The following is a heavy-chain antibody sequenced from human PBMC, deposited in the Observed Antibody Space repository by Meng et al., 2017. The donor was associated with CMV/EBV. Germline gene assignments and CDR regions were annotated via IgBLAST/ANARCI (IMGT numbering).Heavy chain of an antibody. V-gene: IGHV4-34*01. CDR2: INHSGST. J-gene: IGHJ4*02. CDR3: ARESMVRGED. Sequence: QVQLQKWGAGLLKPSETLSLTCAVYGGSFSGYYWSGIRQPPGKGLEWIGEINHSGSTNYNPSLKSRVTISVDTSKNQFSLKLSSVTAADTAVYYCARESMVRGEDWGQGTLVTVSS. CDR1: GGSFSGYY. D-gene: IGHD3-10*01.